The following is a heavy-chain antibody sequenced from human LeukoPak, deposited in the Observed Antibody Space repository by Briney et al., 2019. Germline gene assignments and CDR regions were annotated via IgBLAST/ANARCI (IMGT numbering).Heavy chain of an antibody. Sequence: GGPLRLSCAASGFTFTTYWMIWVRQAPGKGLEWVASIKQDGSENSYVDSVRGRFTISRDNGKNSLYLQMNSLRAEDTAMYYCARGNTLDVWGQGTTVTVCS. CDR2: IKQDGSEN. D-gene: IGHD2/OR15-2a*01. CDR1: GFTFTTYW. V-gene: IGHV3-7*01. J-gene: IGHJ6*02. CDR3: ARGNTLDV.